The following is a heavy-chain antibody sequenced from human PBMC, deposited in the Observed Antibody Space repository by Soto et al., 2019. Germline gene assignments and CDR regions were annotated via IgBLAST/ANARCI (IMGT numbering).Heavy chain of an antibody. D-gene: IGHD1-26*01. CDR3: ARVGKLLTEYYYYGMDV. J-gene: IGHJ6*01. CDR2: INHSGST. Sequence: SETLGLTCALYVGSFSGYYWSWIRQPPGRGLDWIVEINHSGSTNYNPSLKSRVTISVDTSKNQFSLKLRSVTAADTAVYYCARVGKLLTEYYYYGMDVWGQGTPVTGSS. V-gene: IGHV4-34*01. CDR1: VGSFSGYY.